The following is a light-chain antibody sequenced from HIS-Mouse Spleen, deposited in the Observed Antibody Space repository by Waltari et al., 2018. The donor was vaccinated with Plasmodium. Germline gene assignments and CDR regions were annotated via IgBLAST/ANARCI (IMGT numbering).Light chain of an antibody. Sequence: QSALTQPRSVSGSPGQSVTISCTGTSSDVGGYNYVSWYQQHPGKAPKRRIYDVSKRPSGVPDRFSGSKSGNPASLTISGLQAEDEADYYCCSYAGSYTWVFGGGTKLTVL. J-gene: IGLJ3*02. CDR3: CSYAGSYTWV. V-gene: IGLV2-11*01. CDR2: DVS. CDR1: SSDVGGYNY.